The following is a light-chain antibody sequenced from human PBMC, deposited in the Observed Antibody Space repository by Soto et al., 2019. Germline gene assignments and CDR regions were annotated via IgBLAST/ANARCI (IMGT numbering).Light chain of an antibody. Sequence: QSALTQPASVSGSPGQSITIACTGTSSDVGGYNYVSWYQHHPGKAPKLIIYEVSNRPSGVSNRFSGSKSGNTASLTISGLQADDEADYYCSSYTRSSTVVFGIGTKVTVL. CDR1: SSDVGGYNY. V-gene: IGLV2-14*01. CDR2: EVS. CDR3: SSYTRSSTVV. J-gene: IGLJ1*01.